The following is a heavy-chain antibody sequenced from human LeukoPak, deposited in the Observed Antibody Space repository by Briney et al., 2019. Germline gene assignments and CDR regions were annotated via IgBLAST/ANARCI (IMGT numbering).Heavy chain of an antibody. CDR2: INEGGSAD. CDR1: GFTFSSLW. Sequence: PGGSLRLSCAASGFTFSSLWMSWVRQAPGKGLEWVANINEGGSADYYADSVRGRFTIPRDNAKNALHLQMNNQRAEDTGVYYWAKDWEHSRDYWGQGTLVTVSS. J-gene: IGHJ4*02. V-gene: IGHV3-7*01. D-gene: IGHD3-22*01. CDR3: AKDWEHSRDY.